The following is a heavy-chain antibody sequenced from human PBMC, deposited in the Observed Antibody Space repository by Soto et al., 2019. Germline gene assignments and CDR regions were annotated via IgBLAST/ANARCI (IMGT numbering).Heavy chain of an antibody. D-gene: IGHD2-21*02. J-gene: IGHJ4*02. Sequence: QITLKESGPTLVKPTQTLTLTCTFSGFSLSTSGVGVGWIRQPPGKALEWLALIYWDDDKRYSPSLKSRLTITKDTSKNQVVLTMTNMDPVDTSTYYCAHRYCGCDCQGLFYFDYWGQGTLVTVSS. V-gene: IGHV2-5*02. CDR1: GFSLSTSGVG. CDR3: AHRYCGCDCQGLFYFDY. CDR2: IYWDDDK.